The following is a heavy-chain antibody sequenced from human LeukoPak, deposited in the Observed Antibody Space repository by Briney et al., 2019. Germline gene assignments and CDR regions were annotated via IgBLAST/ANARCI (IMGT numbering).Heavy chain of an antibody. CDR2: IYYSGSP. Sequence: SETLSLTCTVSGGSISNNNYYCAWIRQPPGKGLECIGSIYYSGSPYYNPSLKSRVTISIDTSKNQFSLRLSSVTAADTAVYYCATWRTAKTGFDYWGQGTLVTVSS. V-gene: IGHV4-39*01. D-gene: IGHD1-1*01. CDR3: ATWRTAKTGFDY. CDR1: GGSISNNNYY. J-gene: IGHJ4*02.